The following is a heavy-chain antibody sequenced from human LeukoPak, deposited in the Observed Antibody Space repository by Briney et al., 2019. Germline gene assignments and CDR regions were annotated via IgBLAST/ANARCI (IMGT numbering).Heavy chain of an antibody. CDR1: GYTFTGYY. CDR2: INPNSGGT. D-gene: IGHD3-22*01. V-gene: IGHV1-2*02. J-gene: IGHJ3*02. Sequence: ASVKVSCKASGYTFTGYYMHWVRQAPGQGLEWMGWINPNSGGTNYAQKFQGRVTMTRDTSISTAYMGLSRLRSNDTAVYYCARATMIVVVITKDAFDIWGQGTMVTVSS. CDR3: ARATMIVVVITKDAFDI.